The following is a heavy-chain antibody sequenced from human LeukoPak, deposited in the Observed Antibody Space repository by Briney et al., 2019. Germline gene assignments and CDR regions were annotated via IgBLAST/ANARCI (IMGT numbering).Heavy chain of an antibody. Sequence: GGSLSLSCAASGFTFSSYAMHWVRQAPGKGLEWVAVISYDGSNKYYADSVKGRFTISRDNSKNTLYLQMNSLRAEDTAVYYCARDLSSGSYYPDYWGQGTLVTVSS. J-gene: IGHJ4*02. CDR1: GFTFSSYA. CDR2: ISYDGSNK. V-gene: IGHV3-30-3*01. CDR3: ARDLSSGSYYPDY. D-gene: IGHD3-10*02.